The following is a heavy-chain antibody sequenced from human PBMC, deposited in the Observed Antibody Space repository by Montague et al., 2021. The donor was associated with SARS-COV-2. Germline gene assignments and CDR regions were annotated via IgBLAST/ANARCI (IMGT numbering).Heavy chain of an antibody. V-gene: IGHV4-34*01. CDR3: VRARGIHYMSWFDF. CDR2: VNPSGNA. J-gene: IGHJ5*01. Sequence: SETLSLTCAVNSCSFRPCYWSWIRHPQGAGLDWIGKVNPSGNAFYNSSLNSRVTISLSPSSSQFSLRLTAVTASDTAVYYCVRARGIHYMSWFDFWGQGTLVIVSS. CDR1: SCSFRPCY. D-gene: IGHD2-15*01.